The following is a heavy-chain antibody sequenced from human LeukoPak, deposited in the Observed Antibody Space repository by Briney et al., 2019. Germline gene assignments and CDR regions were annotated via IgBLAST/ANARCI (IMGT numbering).Heavy chain of an antibody. V-gene: IGHV3-74*01. CDR1: GVIFSNYW. CDR2: INSDGSGT. CDR3: ARTTYSSGWTMDN. D-gene: IGHD6-19*01. J-gene: IGHJ4*02. Sequence: GGSLRLSCAASGVIFSNYWMHYVRQAPGKGLVWVSRINSDGSGTSYADSVKGRFTISRDNAKNTLYVQMNSLRAEDTAVYYCARTTYSSGWTMDNWGQGTLVTVSS.